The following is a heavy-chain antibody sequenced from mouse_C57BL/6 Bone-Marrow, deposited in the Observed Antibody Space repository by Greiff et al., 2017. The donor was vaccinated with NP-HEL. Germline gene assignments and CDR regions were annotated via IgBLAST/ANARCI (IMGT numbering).Heavy chain of an antibody. CDR2: INPSSGYT. D-gene: IGHD1-1*01. V-gene: IGHV1-4*01. Sequence: VMLVESGAELARPGASVKMSCKASGYTFTSYTMHWVKQRPGQGLEWIGYINPSSGYTKYNQKFKDKATLTADKSSSTAYMQLSSLTSEDSAVYYCATYYYGSSPGWYFDVWGTGTTVTVSS. J-gene: IGHJ1*03. CDR1: GYTFTSYT. CDR3: ATYYYGSSPGWYFDV.